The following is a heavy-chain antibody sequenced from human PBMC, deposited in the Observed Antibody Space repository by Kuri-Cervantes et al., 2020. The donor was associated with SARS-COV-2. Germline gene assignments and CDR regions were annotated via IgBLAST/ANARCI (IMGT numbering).Heavy chain of an antibody. CDR3: ARLNFGVRYYYGMDV. V-gene: IGHV1-3*01. Sequence: ASVKVSCKASGYTFSSYAMQWVRQAPGQRLEWMGWINAGKGNTKYSQKFQGRVTITRDTSASTAYMELSSLRSEDTAVYYCARLNFGVRYYYGMDVWGQGTTVTVSS. CDR2: INAGKGNT. J-gene: IGHJ6*02. CDR1: GYTFSSYA. D-gene: IGHD3-3*01.